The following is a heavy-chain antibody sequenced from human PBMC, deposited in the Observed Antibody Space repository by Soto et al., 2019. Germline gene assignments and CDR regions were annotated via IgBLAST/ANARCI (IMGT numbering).Heavy chain of an antibody. CDR3: ARVRLSRSVPRAFDI. V-gene: IGHV4-30-2*01. CDR2: IYHSGST. D-gene: IGHD2-15*01. CDR1: GGSISGGGYS. Sequence: QLQLQESGSGLVKPSQTLSLTCAVSGGSISGGGYSWSWIRQPPGKGLEWIGYIYHSGSTYYNPPLKSRVTISVDRSKNQFSLKLSSVTAADTAVYYCARVRLSRSVPRAFDIWGQGTMVTVSS. J-gene: IGHJ3*02.